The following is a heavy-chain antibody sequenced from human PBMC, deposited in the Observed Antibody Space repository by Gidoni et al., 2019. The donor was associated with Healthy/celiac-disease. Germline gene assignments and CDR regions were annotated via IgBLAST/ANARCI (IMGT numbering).Heavy chain of an antibody. CDR3: ARGNYYDSGSFDY. Sequence: QVQLVQSGAEVKKPGSSVQVSCKASGGTFSSYAISWVRQAPGQGLEWMGRIIPIFGIANYAQKCQGRVTITADKSTSTAYMELSSLRSEDTAVYYCARGNYYDSGSFDYWGQGTLVTVSS. CDR1: GGTFSSYA. V-gene: IGHV1-69*04. J-gene: IGHJ4*02. D-gene: IGHD3-22*01. CDR2: IIPIFGIA.